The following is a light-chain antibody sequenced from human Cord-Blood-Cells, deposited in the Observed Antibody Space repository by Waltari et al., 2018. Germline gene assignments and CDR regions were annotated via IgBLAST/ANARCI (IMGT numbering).Light chain of an antibody. Sequence: HSALTQPASVSGSPGQSITISCTGTSSAVGGYNYVSRYQQHPGKAPKLMIYDVSNRPSGVSNRFSGSKSGNTASLTISGLQAEDEADYYCSSYTSSSTLVVFGGGTKLTVL. J-gene: IGLJ2*01. CDR3: SSYTSSSTLVV. CDR2: DVS. V-gene: IGLV2-14*01. CDR1: SSAVGGYNY.